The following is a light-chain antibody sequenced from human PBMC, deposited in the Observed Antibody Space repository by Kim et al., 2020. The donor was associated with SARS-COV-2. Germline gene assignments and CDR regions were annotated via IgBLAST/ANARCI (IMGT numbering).Light chain of an antibody. CDR3: SSYTSSSTLWV. J-gene: IGLJ3*02. Sequence: QSALTQPASVSGSPGQSITISCTGTSSDVGAYNRVSWYQQRPGKAPKLMIYEVSNRPSGVSIRFSGSKSGNTASLTISGLQAEDEADYYCSSYTSSSTLWVFGGGTQLTVL. CDR2: EVS. V-gene: IGLV2-14*01. CDR1: SSDVGAYNR.